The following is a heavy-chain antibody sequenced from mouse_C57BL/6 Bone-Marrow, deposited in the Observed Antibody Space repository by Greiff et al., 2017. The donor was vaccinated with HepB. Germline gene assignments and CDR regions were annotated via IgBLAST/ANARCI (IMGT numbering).Heavy chain of an antibody. CDR3: ARRRTDGYHWYFDV. Sequence: QVQLQQSGAELVKPGASVKMCCKASGYTFTTYPIEWMKQNHGKSLEWIGNFHPYNDDTKYNEKFKGKATLTVEKSSSTVYLELSRLTSDDSAVYYCARRRTDGYHWYFDVWGTGTTVTVSS. J-gene: IGHJ1*03. CDR1: GYTFTTYP. V-gene: IGHV1-47*01. D-gene: IGHD2-3*01. CDR2: FHPYNDDT.